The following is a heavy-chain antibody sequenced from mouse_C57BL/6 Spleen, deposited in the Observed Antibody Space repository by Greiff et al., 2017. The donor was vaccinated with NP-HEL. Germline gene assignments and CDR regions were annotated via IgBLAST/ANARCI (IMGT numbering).Heavy chain of an antibody. V-gene: IGHV5-16*01. CDR3: AREKGGWFAY. CDR2: INYDGSST. CDR1: GFTFSDYY. J-gene: IGHJ3*01. Sequence: EVKLVESEGGLVQPGSSMKLSCTASGFTFSDYYMAWVRQVPEKGLEWVANINYDGSSTYYLDSLKSRFIISRDNAKNILYLQMSSLKSEDTATYYCAREKGGWFAYWGQGTLVTVSA.